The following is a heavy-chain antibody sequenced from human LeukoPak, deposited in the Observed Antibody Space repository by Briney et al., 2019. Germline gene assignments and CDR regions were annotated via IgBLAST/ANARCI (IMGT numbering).Heavy chain of an antibody. Sequence: PGGSLRLSCAASGFTFSSYEINWVRQAPGKGLGWVSYISSSGDTIYYADSVKGRFTMSRDNAKNSLYLQMNSLRAEDTAVYYCATRHRKYTSSRYYYGMDVWGQGTTVTVSS. CDR2: ISSSGDTI. V-gene: IGHV3-48*03. J-gene: IGHJ6*02. CDR1: GFTFSSYE. CDR3: ATRHRKYTSSRYYYGMDV. D-gene: IGHD6-13*01.